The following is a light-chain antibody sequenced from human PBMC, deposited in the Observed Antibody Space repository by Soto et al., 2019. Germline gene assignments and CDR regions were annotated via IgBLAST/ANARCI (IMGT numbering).Light chain of an antibody. CDR2: HAS. CDR1: QSISNW. CDR3: QPHHSYS. J-gene: IGKJ1*01. V-gene: IGKV1-5*01. Sequence: DLQLAPSPSTLPATVGDRVTITCRASQSISNWLAWYQQKPVTAPKLLIYHASTLESGVPSRFSGSGSGTEFTLSCSSLQPDDLATDYCQPHHSYSFGHGTKVDI.